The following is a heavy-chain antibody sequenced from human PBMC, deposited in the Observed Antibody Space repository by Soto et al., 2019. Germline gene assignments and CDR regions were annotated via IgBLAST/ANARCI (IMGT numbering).Heavy chain of an antibody. Sequence: GASVKVSCKASGYTFTSYGISWVRQAPGQGLEWMGWISAYNGNTNYAQKLQGRVTMTTDTSTSTAYMELRSLRSDDTAVYYCAASPYDFWSGYFSRYYGMDVWGQGTTVSVSS. V-gene: IGHV1-18*01. J-gene: IGHJ6*02. CDR1: GYTFTSYG. CDR3: AASPYDFWSGYFSRYYGMDV. CDR2: ISAYNGNT. D-gene: IGHD3-3*01.